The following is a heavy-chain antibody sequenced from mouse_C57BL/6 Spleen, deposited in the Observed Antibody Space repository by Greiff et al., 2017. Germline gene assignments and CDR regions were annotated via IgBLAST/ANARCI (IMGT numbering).Heavy chain of an antibody. CDR3: ARSSTGGYAMDY. J-gene: IGHJ4*01. D-gene: IGHD2-1*01. CDR2: IRNKANGYTT. CDR1: GFTFTDYY. V-gene: IGHV7-3*01. Sequence: VQVVESGGGLVQPGGSLSLSCAASGFTFTDYYMSCVRQPPGKALLWLGFIRNKANGYTTEYSASVKDRFTISRDNSQSILYLQMNALRAEDSATYYCARSSTGGYAMDYWGQGTSVTVSS.